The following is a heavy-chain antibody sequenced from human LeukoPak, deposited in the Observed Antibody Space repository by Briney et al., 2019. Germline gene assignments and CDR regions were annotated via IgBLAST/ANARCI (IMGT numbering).Heavy chain of an antibody. D-gene: IGHD3-22*01. J-gene: IGHJ4*02. Sequence: GESLKISCKGSGYSFTSYWIGWVRQMPGKGLEWMGIIYPGDSDTRYSPSFQGQVTISADKSISTAYLQWSSLKASDTAMYYCARGFYDYYDSSGLPYLDYWGQGTLVTVSS. CDR1: GYSFTSYW. V-gene: IGHV5-51*01. CDR2: IYPGDSDT. CDR3: ARGFYDYYDSSGLPYLDY.